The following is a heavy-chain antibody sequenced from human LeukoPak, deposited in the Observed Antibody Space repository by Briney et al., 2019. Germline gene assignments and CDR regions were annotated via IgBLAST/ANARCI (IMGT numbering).Heavy chain of an antibody. V-gene: IGHV3-30-3*01. CDR1: GFTFSSYA. CDR2: ISYDGSNK. J-gene: IGHJ6*02. CDR3: ARDRTYSTSMYYYSAGMDV. Sequence: GRSLRLSYAASGFTFSSYAMHWVRQAPGKGLEWVAVISYDGSNKYYADSVKGRFTISRDNSKSTLYLQMNSLRAEDTAVFYCARDRTYSTSMYYYSAGMDVWGQGTTVTVSS. D-gene: IGHD6-6*01.